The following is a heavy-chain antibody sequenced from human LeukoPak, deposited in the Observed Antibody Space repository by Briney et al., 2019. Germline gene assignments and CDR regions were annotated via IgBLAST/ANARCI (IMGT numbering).Heavy chain of an antibody. D-gene: IGHD3-16*02. CDR1: GFTFSSYV. Sequence: GGSLRLSCAASGFTFSSYVMHWVRQAPGKGLEWVAIISYDGSNKYYADSVKGRFTISRDNSKNTLYLQMNSLRAEDTAVYYCARGDRNYYYMDVWGKGTTVTVSS. CDR3: ARGDRNYYYMDV. V-gene: IGHV3-30-3*01. CDR2: ISYDGSNK. J-gene: IGHJ6*03.